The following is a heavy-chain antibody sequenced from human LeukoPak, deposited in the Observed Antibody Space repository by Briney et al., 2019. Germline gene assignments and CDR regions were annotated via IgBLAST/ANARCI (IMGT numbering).Heavy chain of an antibody. J-gene: IGHJ5*02. CDR1: GGTFSSYA. V-gene: IGHV1-69*05. Sequence: ASVKVSCKASGGTFSSYAISWVRQAPGQGLEWMGRIIPIFGTANYAQKFQGRVTITTDESTSTAYMELSSLRSEDTAVYYCARSGYSYGYWLANWFDPWGQGTLVTVSS. CDR2: IIPIFGTA. D-gene: IGHD5-18*01. CDR3: ARSGYSYGYWLANWFDP.